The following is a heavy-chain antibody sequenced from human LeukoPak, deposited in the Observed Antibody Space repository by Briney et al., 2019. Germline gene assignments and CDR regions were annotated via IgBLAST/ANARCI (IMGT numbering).Heavy chain of an antibody. V-gene: IGHV2-70*17. CDR3: ARIRGGYNSPRGYYYGMDV. J-gene: IGHJ6*02. CDR1: GFSLSTSGMC. CDR2: IDWDDDE. D-gene: IGHD5-24*01. Sequence: SGPTLVNPTQTLTLTCTFSGFSLSTSGMCVSWIRQPPGKALEWLARIDWDDDEFYSTSLRTRLTISKDTSKNQVVLTMTNMDPVDTATYYCARIRGGYNSPRGYYYGMDVWGQGTTVTVSS.